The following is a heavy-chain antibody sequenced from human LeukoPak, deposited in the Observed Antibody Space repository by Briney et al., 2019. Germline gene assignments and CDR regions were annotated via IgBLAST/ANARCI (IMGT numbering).Heavy chain of an antibody. J-gene: IGHJ4*02. CDR3: ARLVGGGSGTI. D-gene: IGHD3-10*01. Sequence: GGSLTLSCNVSGFTFNNYGMGWVCHPQARGMGWVTGINWNGGSTGYAESVKGRLTTSRDNAKNSLYLQMNSLRAEDTAFYYWARLVGGGSGTIGGQGTLVTVSS. V-gene: IGHV3-20*04. CDR2: INWNGGST. CDR1: GFTFNNYG.